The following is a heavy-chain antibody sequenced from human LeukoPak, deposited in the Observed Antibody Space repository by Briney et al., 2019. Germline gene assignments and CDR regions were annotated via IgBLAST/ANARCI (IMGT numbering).Heavy chain of an antibody. CDR1: RFTFSSYE. CDR3: AASGYSSGRRDY. D-gene: IGHD6-19*01. V-gene: IGHV3-48*03. Sequence: PGGSLRLSCAASRFTFSSYELNWVRQAPGKGLEWVSFISGSGSTIYYADSVKGRFTISRDNAKNSLYLQMNSLRAEDTAVYYCAASGYSSGRRDYWGQGTLVTASS. CDR2: ISGSGSTI. J-gene: IGHJ4*02.